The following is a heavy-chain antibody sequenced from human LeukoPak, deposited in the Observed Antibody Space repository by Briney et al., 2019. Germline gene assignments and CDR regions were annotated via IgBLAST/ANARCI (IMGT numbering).Heavy chain of an antibody. J-gene: IGHJ3*01. CDR3: ARGHHVVVATATWASDAFDL. CDR1: GYNFINYW. CDR2: IYPGDSDS. D-gene: IGHD2-21*02. V-gene: IGHV5-51*01. Sequence: GESLKISCKGSGYNFINYWIGWVRQLPGKGLEWMGIIYPGDSDSRQSPSLRGQVTISADKSINTAYLQWNSLKASDTAMYYCARGHHVVVATATWASDAFDLWGQGTMVTVSS.